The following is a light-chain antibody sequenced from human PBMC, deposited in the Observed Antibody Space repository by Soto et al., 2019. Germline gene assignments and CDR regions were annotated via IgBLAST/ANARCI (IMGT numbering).Light chain of an antibody. CDR2: GAS. CDR3: QQYDRWPVT. CDR1: QSVTTN. V-gene: IGKV3-15*01. J-gene: IGKJ4*01. Sequence: EIVLTQSPATLSLSPGERATLSCRASQSVTTNLAWYQHKPGQSPRLLISGASTGASGIPPRFSGSGSGTEFTLTIDRLQSADFAVYYCQQYDRWPVTFGGGTKVEIK.